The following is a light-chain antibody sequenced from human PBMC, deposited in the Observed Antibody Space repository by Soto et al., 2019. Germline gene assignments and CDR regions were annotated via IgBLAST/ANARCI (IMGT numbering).Light chain of an antibody. CDR3: QQYNSLWT. V-gene: IGKV1-5*03. CDR2: KAS. CDR1: QSIGDW. J-gene: IGKJ1*01. Sequence: DIQMTQSPSTLSASVGDRVTITCRASQSIGDWVAWYQQKPGKAPKLLLYKASTSASRAPSRFSGSGFGTEFTLTINSLQPDDFATYYCQQYNSLWTFGQGTKVEIK.